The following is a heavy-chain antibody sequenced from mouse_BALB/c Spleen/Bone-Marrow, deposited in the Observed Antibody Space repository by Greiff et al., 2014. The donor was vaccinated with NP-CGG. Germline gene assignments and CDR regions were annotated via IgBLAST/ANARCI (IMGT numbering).Heavy chain of an antibody. V-gene: IGHV1-80*01. CDR3: ARGGISVDY. J-gene: IGHJ2*01. Sequence: QVQLQQSGAELVRPGSSVKISCKSSGYAFSTYWINWVKQRPGQGLEWIGQIYPGDGDTDSNGEFKGKATLTADRSSNTAYMEFSSLTSEDSAVYFCARGGISVDYWGQGTTLTVSS. CDR2: IYPGDGDT. CDR1: GYAFSTYW.